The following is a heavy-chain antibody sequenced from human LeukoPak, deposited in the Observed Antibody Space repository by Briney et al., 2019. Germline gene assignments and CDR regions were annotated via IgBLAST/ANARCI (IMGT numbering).Heavy chain of an antibody. Sequence: GGSLRLSCAASGFTFSDHYMSWIRQAPGKGLEWVSYISSSGSSIYYGDSAKGRFTSSRDNAKNSLYLQMNSLRAEDTAVYYCASQPDPYCSGGSCYSGGYWGQGTLVTVSS. V-gene: IGHV3-11*01. CDR1: GFTFSDHY. J-gene: IGHJ4*02. CDR3: ASQPDPYCSGGSCYSGGY. CDR2: ISSSGSSI. D-gene: IGHD2-15*01.